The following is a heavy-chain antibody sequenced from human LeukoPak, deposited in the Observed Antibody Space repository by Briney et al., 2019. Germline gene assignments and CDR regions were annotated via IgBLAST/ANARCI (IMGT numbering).Heavy chain of an antibody. CDR2: ISTSSSYA. J-gene: IGHJ4*02. CDR3: ARASTSGYHYFDY. D-gene: IGHD3-22*01. Sequence: GGSLRLSCAASGFTFSDYYMSWIRQAPGKGLEWVSYISTSSSYANYADSVKGRFTISRENSKNTLYLQMDSLRAEDTAVYYCARASTSGYHYFDYWGQGTLVTVSS. V-gene: IGHV3-11*05. CDR1: GFTFSDYY.